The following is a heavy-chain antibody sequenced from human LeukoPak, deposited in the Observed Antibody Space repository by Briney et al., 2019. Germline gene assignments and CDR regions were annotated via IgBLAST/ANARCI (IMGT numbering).Heavy chain of an antibody. Sequence: GRSLRLSCAASGFTFSSYGMHWVRQAPGEGLEWVAVIWYDGSNKYYADSVKGRFTTSRDNSKNTLYLQMNSLRAEDTAVYYCARDKTLYIDYWGQGTLVTVSS. D-gene: IGHD3-10*01. CDR2: IWYDGSNK. V-gene: IGHV3-33*01. J-gene: IGHJ4*02. CDR1: GFTFSSYG. CDR3: ARDKTLYIDY.